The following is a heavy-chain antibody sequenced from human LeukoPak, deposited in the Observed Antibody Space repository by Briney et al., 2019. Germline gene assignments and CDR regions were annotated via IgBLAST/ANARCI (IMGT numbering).Heavy chain of an antibody. CDR2: IIPILGTP. D-gene: IGHD6-19*01. J-gene: IGHJ5*02. V-gene: IGHV1-69*13. CDR3: AREGHTSSRGWFVP. Sequence: GASVKVSCTASGYTFTRYDISWLRQAPGQGLEWMGGIIPILGTPNYAQKFQGRVTITADESTSTTHMELRSLRSDDAAVYYCAREGHTSSRGWFVPWGQGTLVTVSS. CDR1: GYTFTRYD.